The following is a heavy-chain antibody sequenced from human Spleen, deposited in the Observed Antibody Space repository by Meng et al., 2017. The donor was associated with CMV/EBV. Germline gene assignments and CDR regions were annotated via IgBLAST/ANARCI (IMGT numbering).Heavy chain of an antibody. J-gene: IGHJ6*02. D-gene: IGHD2-2*01. CDR2: ISAYNGNT. CDR3: ARDVNIVVVSAADYYYYYYGMDV. CDR1: GYTFTSYG. Sequence: ASVKVSCKASGYTFTSYGISWVRQAPGQGLEWMGWISAYNGNTNYAQKLQGRVTMTTDTSTSTAYMELRSLRSDDTAVYYCARDVNIVVVSAADYYYYYYGMDVWGQGTMVTVSS. V-gene: IGHV1-18*01.